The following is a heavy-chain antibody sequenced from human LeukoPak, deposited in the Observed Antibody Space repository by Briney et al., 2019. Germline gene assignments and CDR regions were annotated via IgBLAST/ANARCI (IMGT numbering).Heavy chain of an antibody. CDR1: GYTFTSYY. J-gene: IGHJ4*02. V-gene: IGHV1-46*01. Sequence: GASVKVSCKASGYTFTSYYMHWVRQAPGQGLEWMGIINPSGGSTSYAQKFQGRVTMTRDTSTSTVYMELSSLRSEDTAVYYCARDQRAERITIFGVVIDILIDYWGQGTLVTVSS. CDR2: INPSGGST. CDR3: ARDQRAERITIFGVVIDILIDY. D-gene: IGHD3-3*01.